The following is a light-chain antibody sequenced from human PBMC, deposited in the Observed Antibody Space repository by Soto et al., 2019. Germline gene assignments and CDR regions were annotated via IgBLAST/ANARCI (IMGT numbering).Light chain of an antibody. Sequence: QSALTQPASVSGSLGQSITISCTGTSSDVGGYNRVSGSQQHPGKAPKLMIYEVSNRPSGVSNRFSGSKSGNTASLTISGLQPEDEADYYCSSFTGSSTWVFGGGTKLTVL. V-gene: IGLV2-14*01. CDR2: EVS. J-gene: IGLJ3*02. CDR3: SSFTGSSTWV. CDR1: SSDVGGYNR.